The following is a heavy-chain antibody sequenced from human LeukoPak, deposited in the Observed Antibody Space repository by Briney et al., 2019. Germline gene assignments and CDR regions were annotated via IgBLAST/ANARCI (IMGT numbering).Heavy chain of an antibody. D-gene: IGHD3-10*01. CDR1: GYTFTGNY. Sequence: ASVKVSCKASGYTFTGNYMHWVRQAPGQRLEWMGWVNPKSGGTNYAQKFQGRVTMTRDTSISTAYMELSRLRSDDTAVYYCARDLGRGLNTILRGDIYTFDFWGQGTLVTVSS. J-gene: IGHJ4*02. V-gene: IGHV1-2*02. CDR2: VNPKSGGT. CDR3: ARDLGRGLNTILRGDIYTFDF.